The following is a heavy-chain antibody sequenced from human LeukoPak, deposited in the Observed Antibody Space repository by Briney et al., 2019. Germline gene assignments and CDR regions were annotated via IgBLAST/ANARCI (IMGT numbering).Heavy chain of an antibody. CDR1: VFTSSNAW. J-gene: IGHJ3*02. D-gene: IGHD3-10*01. Sequence: GGSLRLSCAPSVFTSSNAWMSWVRQAPGKGLEWVGRIKSKTEGGTTDYAAPVKGRFTISRDDSKNTLYLQMNSLKTEDTAVYYCTTDKAGVDAFDIWGQGTMVTVSS. CDR2: IKSKTEGGTT. CDR3: TTDKAGVDAFDI. V-gene: IGHV3-15*01.